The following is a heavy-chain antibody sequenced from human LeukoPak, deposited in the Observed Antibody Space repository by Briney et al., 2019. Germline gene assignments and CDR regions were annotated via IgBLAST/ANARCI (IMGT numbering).Heavy chain of an antibody. J-gene: IGHJ5*02. V-gene: IGHV4-34*01. CDR3: ARGRPLPIYSDSSGYYPWGFDP. CDR1: GGSFSGYY. D-gene: IGHD3-22*01. Sequence: PSETLSLTCAVYGGSFSGYYWSWIRQPPGKGLEWIGEINHSGSTNYNPSLKSRVTISVDTSKNQFSLKLSSVTAADTAVYYCARGRPLPIYSDSSGYYPWGFDPWGQGTLVTVSS. CDR2: INHSGST.